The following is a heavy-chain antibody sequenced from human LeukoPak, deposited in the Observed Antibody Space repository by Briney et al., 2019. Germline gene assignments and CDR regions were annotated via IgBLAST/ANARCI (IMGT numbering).Heavy chain of an antibody. CDR1: GFTFTTYW. V-gene: IGHV3-7*03. CDR3: ARDNSVRDEAWWFNP. Sequence: GGSLRLSCAASGFTFTTYWMNWVRQAPGKGLEWVANIKQDINEKYYVDSVKGRFTISRDNAKNSLYLQMNSLRAEDTAVYYCARDNSVRDEAWWFNPWGQGTLATVSS. D-gene: IGHD5-24*01. CDR2: IKQDINEK. J-gene: IGHJ5*02.